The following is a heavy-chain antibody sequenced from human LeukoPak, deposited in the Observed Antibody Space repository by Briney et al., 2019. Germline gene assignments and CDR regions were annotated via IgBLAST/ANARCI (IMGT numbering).Heavy chain of an antibody. Sequence: PSETLSLTCTVSGCSISSYYWSWIRQPPGKGLEWIGYIYYSGSTNYNPSLKGRVTISVDTSKNQFSLKLSSVTAADTAVYYCASSPRCSGGSCYADYWGQGTLVTVSS. V-gene: IGHV4-59*08. CDR2: IYYSGST. D-gene: IGHD2-15*01. CDR1: GCSISSYY. CDR3: ASSPRCSGGSCYADY. J-gene: IGHJ4*02.